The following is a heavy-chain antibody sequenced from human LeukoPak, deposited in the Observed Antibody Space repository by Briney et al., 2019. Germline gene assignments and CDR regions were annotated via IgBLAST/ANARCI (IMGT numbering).Heavy chain of an antibody. CDR3: AKEAGTRGNWFDP. CDR1: GFTFDDYA. Sequence: GRSLRLSCAASGFTFDDYAMHWVRQAPGKGLEGVSGISWNSGSIGYADSVKGRFTISRDNAKNSLYLQMKSLRAEDTALYYCAKEAGTRGNWFDPWGQGTLVTVSS. CDR2: ISWNSGSI. D-gene: IGHD1-1*01. J-gene: IGHJ5*02. V-gene: IGHV3-9*01.